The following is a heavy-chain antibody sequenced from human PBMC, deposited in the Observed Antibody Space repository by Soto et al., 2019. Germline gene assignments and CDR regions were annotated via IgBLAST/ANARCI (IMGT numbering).Heavy chain of an antibody. CDR3: ARVLPVSRIQKYGHTFDI. V-gene: IGHV4-61*01. D-gene: IGHD2-2*01. Sequence: PSETLSLTCTVSGVSVNSGSYYWSWIRQPPGKGLEWIGYIYFSGNTNYNPSLKSRVTISVDRAKNQFSLKLSSVTAADTAVYYCARVLPVSRIQKYGHTFDIWGQGTVVNVS. CDR2: IYFSGNT. CDR1: GVSVNSGSYY. J-gene: IGHJ3*02.